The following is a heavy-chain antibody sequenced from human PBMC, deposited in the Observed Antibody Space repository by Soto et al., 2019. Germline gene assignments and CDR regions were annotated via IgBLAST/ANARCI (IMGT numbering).Heavy chain of an antibody. Sequence: QVQLQESGPGLVKPSATLSLTCTVSGGSISSYYWSWIRQSPGKGLAWIGYIHYSGSTKSNPSLKSPVTISVDTSRNQVALELSSVTAADSAVYFCARARYQLLHPYYYGMDVWGQGTTVTVSS. CDR3: ARARYQLLHPYYYGMDV. J-gene: IGHJ6*02. V-gene: IGHV4-59*01. CDR1: GGSISSYY. CDR2: IHYSGST. D-gene: IGHD2-2*01.